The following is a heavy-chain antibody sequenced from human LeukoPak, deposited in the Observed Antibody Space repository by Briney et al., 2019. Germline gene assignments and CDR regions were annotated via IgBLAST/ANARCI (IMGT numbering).Heavy chain of an antibody. D-gene: IGHD1-26*01. J-gene: IGHJ4*02. Sequence: GGSLRLSCAASGFTFSSYEMNWVRQAPGKGLEWVSAISGSGGSTYYADSVKGRFTISRDNSKNTLYLQMNGLRAEDTAVYYCARDRRYSGSFYVRWGQFFDYWGQGTLVTVSS. CDR3: ARDRRYSGSFYVRWGQFFDY. V-gene: IGHV3-23*01. CDR1: GFTFSSYE. CDR2: ISGSGGST.